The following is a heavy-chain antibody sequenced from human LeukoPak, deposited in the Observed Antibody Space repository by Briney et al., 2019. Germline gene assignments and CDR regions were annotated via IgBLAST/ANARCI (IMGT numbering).Heavy chain of an antibody. J-gene: IGHJ4*02. CDR1: GFTFSSYG. CDR3: ARLRSRGLRWDYFDY. CDR2: TRYDGSNK. V-gene: IGHV3-30*02. D-gene: IGHD4-23*01. Sequence: GGSLRLSCAASGFTFSSYGMHWVRQAPGKGLEWVAFTRYDGSNKYYVDSVKGRFTISRDNSKNTLYLQMNNLRAEDTAVYYCARLRSRGLRWDYFDYWGQGTLVTVSS.